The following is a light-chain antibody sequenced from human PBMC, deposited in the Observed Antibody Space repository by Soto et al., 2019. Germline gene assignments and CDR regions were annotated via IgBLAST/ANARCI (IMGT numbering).Light chain of an antibody. CDR1: SSNIGAGYD. CDR2: GNN. Sequence: QSVLTQPPSVSGSPGQRVTISCTGSSSNIGAGYDVHWYQQLPGTAPKLLIFGNNNRPLGVPDRFSGSKSGTSASLAITGLQAEDEADYYCQSYASSLSGWVFGGGTKLTVL. J-gene: IGLJ3*02. CDR3: QSYASSLSGWV. V-gene: IGLV1-40*01.